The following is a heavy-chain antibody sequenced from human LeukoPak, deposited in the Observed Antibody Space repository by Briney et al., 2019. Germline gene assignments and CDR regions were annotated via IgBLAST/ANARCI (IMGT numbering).Heavy chain of an antibody. V-gene: IGHV1-2*02. CDR1: GYTFTGYY. D-gene: IGHD2-2*01. CDR3: AREGAGYCSSTSCYSGGYYGMDV. Sequence: ASVKVSCKASGYTFTGYYMHWVRQAPGQGLEWMGWINPNSGGTNYAQKFQGRVTMTRDTSISTAYMELSRLRSDDTAVYYCAREGAGYCSSTSCYSGGYYGMDVWGQGTTVTVSS. J-gene: IGHJ6*02. CDR2: INPNSGGT.